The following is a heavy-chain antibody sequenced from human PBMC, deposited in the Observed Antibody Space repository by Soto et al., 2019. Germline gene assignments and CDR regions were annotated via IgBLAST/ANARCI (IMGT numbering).Heavy chain of an antibody. Sequence: SETLSLTCAVYGGSFSGYYWSWIRQPPGKGLEWIGEINHSGSTNYNPSLKSRVTISVDTSKNQFSLKLSSMTAADTAVYYCARDNVLRYFDWYRRYFDYWGQGTLVTVSS. V-gene: IGHV4-34*01. CDR3: ARDNVLRYFDWYRRYFDY. D-gene: IGHD3-9*01. CDR1: GGSFSGYY. CDR2: INHSGST. J-gene: IGHJ4*02.